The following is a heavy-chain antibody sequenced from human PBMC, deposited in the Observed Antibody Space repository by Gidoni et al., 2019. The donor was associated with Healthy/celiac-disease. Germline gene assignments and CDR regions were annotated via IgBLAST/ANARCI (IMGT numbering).Heavy chain of an antibody. D-gene: IGHD6-13*01. CDR2: ISGSGGST. CDR3: AKPQRLVPWNYYYGMDV. CDR1: GFTFSSYA. Sequence: EVQLLESGGGLVQPGGSLRLSCAASGFTFSSYAMSWVRQAPGKGLEWVSAISGSGGSTYYADSVKGRFTISRDNSKNTLYLQMNSLRAEDTAVYYCAKPQRLVPWNYYYGMDVWGQGTTVTVSS. J-gene: IGHJ6*02. V-gene: IGHV3-23*01.